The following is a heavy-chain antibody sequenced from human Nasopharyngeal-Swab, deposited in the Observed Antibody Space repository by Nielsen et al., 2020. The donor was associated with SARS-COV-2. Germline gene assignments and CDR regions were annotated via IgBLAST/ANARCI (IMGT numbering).Heavy chain of an antibody. CDR1: GFTFSSYS. J-gene: IGHJ4*02. CDR3: ARGIAAAGG. CDR2: ISSSSSYI. Sequence: GESLKISCAASGFTFSSYSMNWVRQAPGKGLEWVSSISSSSSYIYYADSVKGRFTISRDNAKNSLYLQMNSLRAEDTAVHYCARGIAAAGGWGQGTLVTVSS. D-gene: IGHD6-13*01. V-gene: IGHV3-21*01.